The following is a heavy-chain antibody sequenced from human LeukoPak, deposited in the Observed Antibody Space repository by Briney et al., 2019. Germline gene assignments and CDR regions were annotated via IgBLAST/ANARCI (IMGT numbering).Heavy chain of an antibody. J-gene: IGHJ4*02. V-gene: IGHV1-58*01. CDR2: IVVGSGNT. Sequence: VASVKVSCKASGFTFTSSAVQWVRQARGQRLEWIGWIVVGSGNTNYAQKFQGRVTITRDTSASTAYMELSSLRSEDTAVYYCARAIGSGSYWQYFDYWGQGTLVTVSS. D-gene: IGHD3-10*01. CDR3: ARAIGSGSYWQYFDY. CDR1: GFTFTSSA.